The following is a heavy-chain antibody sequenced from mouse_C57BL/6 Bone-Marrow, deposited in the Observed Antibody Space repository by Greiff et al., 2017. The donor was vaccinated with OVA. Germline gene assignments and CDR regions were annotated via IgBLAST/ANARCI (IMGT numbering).Heavy chain of an antibody. CDR2: IDPANGDT. V-gene: IGHV14-4*01. D-gene: IGHD4-1*01. Sequence: EVQLQQSGAELVRPGASVKLSCTASGFNIKDDYMHWVKQRPEQGLEWIGWIDPANGDTEYAPKFQGKATITADTSSNTAYLQLSSLTSEDTAVYYCTTGPNWGFAYWGQGTLVTVSA. CDR3: TTGPNWGFAY. J-gene: IGHJ3*01. CDR1: GFNIKDDY.